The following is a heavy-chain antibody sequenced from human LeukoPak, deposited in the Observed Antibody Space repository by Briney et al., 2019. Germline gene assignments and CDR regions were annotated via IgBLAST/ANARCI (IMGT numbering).Heavy chain of an antibody. CDR2: INWNGRSR. J-gene: IGHJ4*02. V-gene: IGHV3-20*04. CDR1: GFTFNDSG. CDR3: ARPLGITGTTPFGF. D-gene: IGHD1-7*01. Sequence: GGSLRLSCVASGFTFNDSGMSWVRQAPGKGLEWISGINWNGRSRGYADSVKGRFTISRDNAKNSLYLEMNSLRAEDTALYFCARPLGITGTTPFGFWGQGTRVTVSS.